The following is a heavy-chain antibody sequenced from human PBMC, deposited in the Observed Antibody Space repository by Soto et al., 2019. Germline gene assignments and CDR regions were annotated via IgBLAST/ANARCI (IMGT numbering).Heavy chain of an antibody. CDR3: IRPMTGTTRGFDY. J-gene: IGHJ4*02. D-gene: IGHD1-1*01. CDR1: GFTFSDHY. V-gene: IGHV3-72*01. CDR2: SRNKANSYTT. Sequence: EVQLVESGGGLVQPGGSLRLSCAVSGFTFSDHYMDWVGQAPGKGLYWVGRSRNKANSYTTEYAASVKGRFTISRDDSANSLYLQMDSLKTEDTAVYFCIRPMTGTTRGFDYWGQGTLVTVSS.